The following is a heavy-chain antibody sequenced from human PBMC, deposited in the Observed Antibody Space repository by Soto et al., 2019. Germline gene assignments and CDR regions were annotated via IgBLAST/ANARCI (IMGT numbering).Heavy chain of an antibody. CDR3: AKDRQTHYYYYGMDV. CDR1: GFTFSSYG. CDR2: ISYDGSNK. Sequence: PGESLKISCAASGFTFSSYGMHWVRQAPGKGLEWVAVISYDGSNKYYADSVKGRFTISRDNSKNTLYLQMNSLRAEDTAVYYCAKDRQTHYYYYGMDVWGQGTTVTVSS. V-gene: IGHV3-30*18. J-gene: IGHJ6*02.